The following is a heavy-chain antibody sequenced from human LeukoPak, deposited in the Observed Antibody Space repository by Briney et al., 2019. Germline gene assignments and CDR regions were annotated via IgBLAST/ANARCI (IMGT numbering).Heavy chain of an antibody. CDR1: GFTFSNYW. J-gene: IGHJ3*02. D-gene: IGHD4-23*01. Sequence: GGSLRLSCAASGFTFSNYWMHWVRQAPGKGLVWVSRINSDGSSRNYADSVKGRFTISRDNAKNTLYLQMNSLRAEDTAVYYCARNYGGNSDAFDIWGQGTMVTVSS. V-gene: IGHV3-74*01. CDR3: ARNYGGNSDAFDI. CDR2: INSDGSSR.